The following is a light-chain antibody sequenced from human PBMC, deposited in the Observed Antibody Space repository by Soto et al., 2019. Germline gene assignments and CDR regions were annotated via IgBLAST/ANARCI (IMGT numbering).Light chain of an antibody. CDR2: LDT. CDR1: KLGDRS. Sequence: SYELTQPPSVSVSPGQTASITCSGDKLGDRSVCWYQQKPGQSPVLVIFLDTKRPSGIPERFSGSNSGNTATLTITGTQAMDEADYYCGTWDTSLSGYVFGTGTKLTVL. V-gene: IGLV3-1*01. CDR3: GTWDTSLSGYV. J-gene: IGLJ1*01.